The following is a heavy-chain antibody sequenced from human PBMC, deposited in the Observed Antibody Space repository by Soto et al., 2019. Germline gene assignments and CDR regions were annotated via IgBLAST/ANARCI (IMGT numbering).Heavy chain of an antibody. V-gene: IGHV1-2*02. D-gene: IGHD2-2*01. J-gene: IGHJ4*02. CDR1: GYTFTGYY. Sequence: SVKVSCKASGYTFTGYYMHWVRQAPGQGLEWMGWINPNSGGTNYAQKFQGRVTMTRDTSISTAYMELSRLRSDDTAVYYCAREGGTSCCYNPLDYWGQATLVTVSS. CDR3: AREGGTSCCYNPLDY. CDR2: INPNSGGT.